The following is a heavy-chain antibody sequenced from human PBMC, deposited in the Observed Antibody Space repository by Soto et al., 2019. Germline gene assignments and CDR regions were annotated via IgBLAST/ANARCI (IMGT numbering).Heavy chain of an antibody. CDR2: VFYTGFP. CDR3: ATSQKGYNWNYFDH. CDR1: GASISGMSYY. D-gene: IGHD1-20*01. V-gene: IGHV4-39*01. J-gene: IGHJ4*02. Sequence: SETLSVTCAVSGASISGMSYYWAWLRQSPGKGPERIGSVFYTGFPSYNPSLESRVSVSVHTPKGQWSLTLSALTPADTAVYYCATSQKGYNWNYFDHGAQGSLVTVSS.